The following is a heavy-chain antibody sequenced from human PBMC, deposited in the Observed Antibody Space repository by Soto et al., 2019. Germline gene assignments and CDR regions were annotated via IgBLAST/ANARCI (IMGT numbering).Heavy chain of an antibody. CDR3: ARGYGGGYYRADAFDI. V-gene: IGHV3-13*01. D-gene: IGHD3-3*01. CDR2: IGTAGDT. CDR1: GFTFSSYD. J-gene: IGHJ3*02. Sequence: VGSLRLSCAASGFTFSSYDMHWVRQATGKGLEWVSAIGTAGDTYYPGSVKGRFTISRENAKNSLYLQMNSLRAGDTAVYYCARGYGGGYYRADAFDIWGQGTMVTVSS.